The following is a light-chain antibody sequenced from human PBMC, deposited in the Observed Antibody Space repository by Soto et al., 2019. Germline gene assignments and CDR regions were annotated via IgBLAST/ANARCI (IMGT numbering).Light chain of an antibody. CDR2: EGT. CDR1: SSDVGSYNL. J-gene: IGLJ1*01. V-gene: IGLV2-23*01. Sequence: QSALTQPASGYGSPGQSIAISCTGTSSDVGSYNLVSWYQQHPGKAPKLMIYEGTKRPSGVSNRFSGSKSGNTASLTISGLQAEDEADYYCCSSAGSSLYVFGSGTKVTVL. CDR3: CSSAGSSLYV.